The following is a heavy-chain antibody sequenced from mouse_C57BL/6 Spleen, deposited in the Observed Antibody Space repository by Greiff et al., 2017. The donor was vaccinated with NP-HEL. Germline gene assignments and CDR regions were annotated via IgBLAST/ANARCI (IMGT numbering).Heavy chain of an antibody. J-gene: IGHJ3*01. D-gene: IGHD2-4*01. CDR2: IYPSDSET. V-gene: IGHV1-61*01. CDR3: ARWDYDYDWFAY. Sequence: QVQLQQPGAELVRPGSSVKLSCKASGYTFTSYWMDWVKQRPGQGLEWIGNIYPSDSETHYNQKFKDKATLTVDKSSSTAYMQLSSLTSEDSAVYYCARWDYDYDWFAYWGQGTLVTVSA. CDR1: GYTFTSYW.